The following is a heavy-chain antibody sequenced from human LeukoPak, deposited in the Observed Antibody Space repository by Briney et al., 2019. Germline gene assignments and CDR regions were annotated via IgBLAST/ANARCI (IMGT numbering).Heavy chain of an antibody. Sequence: SGTLSPTCAVSSDSISSSNWWSWVRQPPGEGLQWIGEIYHSGSTNYNPSLKSRVTISVDKAKNQFSLQLSSVTAADTAVYYCAELVGETEAFDIWGQGTLVTVSS. CDR1: SDSISSSNW. V-gene: IGHV4-4*02. J-gene: IGHJ3*02. CDR3: AELVGETEAFDI. D-gene: IGHD1-26*01. CDR2: IYHSGST.